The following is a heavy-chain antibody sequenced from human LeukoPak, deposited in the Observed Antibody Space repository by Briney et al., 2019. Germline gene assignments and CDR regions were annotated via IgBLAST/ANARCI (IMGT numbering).Heavy chain of an antibody. CDR1: GGTFSSYA. D-gene: IGHD3-10*01. Sequence: SVKVSCKASGGTFSSYAISWVRQAPGQGLEWMGGIIPIFGTANYAQKFQGRVTITADESTSTAYMELSSLRSEDTAVYYCARDQLERGGGIIRFGELDKFDYWGQGTLVTVSS. CDR3: ARDQLERGGGIIRFGELDKFDY. CDR2: IIPIFGTA. J-gene: IGHJ4*02. V-gene: IGHV1-69*13.